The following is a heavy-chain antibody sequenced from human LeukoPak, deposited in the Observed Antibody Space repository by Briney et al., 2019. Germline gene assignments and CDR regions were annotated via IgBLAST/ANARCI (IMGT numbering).Heavy chain of an antibody. V-gene: IGHV3-21*01. CDR3: ARGYCSGGSCYLNAFDI. CDR2: ISSSSSYI. J-gene: IGHJ3*02. CDR1: GFTFSSYS. Sequence: GGSLRLSCAASGFTFSSYSMNWVRQAPGKGLEWVSSISSSSSYIFYADSVKGRFTISRDSAKNPLDLQMNSLRAEDTALYYCARGYCSGGSCYLNAFDIWGQGTMVTVSS. D-gene: IGHD2-15*01.